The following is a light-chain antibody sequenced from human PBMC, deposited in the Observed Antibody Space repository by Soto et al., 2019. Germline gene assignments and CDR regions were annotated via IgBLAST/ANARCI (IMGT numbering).Light chain of an antibody. CDR1: RSISSAY. J-gene: IGKJ1*01. CDR3: QQYNDWPRT. CDR2: GAS. V-gene: IGKV3-15*01. Sequence: EVGLARSARTLSWSPGASASLSCRASRSISSAYLAWYQQKPGQAPRLLIYGASTRATGIPARFSGSGSETEFPLTISSLQSEDFAVYYCQQYNDWPRTFGQGTKVDIK.